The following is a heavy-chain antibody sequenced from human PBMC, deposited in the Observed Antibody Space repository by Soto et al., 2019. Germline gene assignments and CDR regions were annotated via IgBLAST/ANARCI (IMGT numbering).Heavy chain of an antibody. CDR2: ISAYNGNT. CDR1: GYTFTSYG. D-gene: IGHD4-17*01. J-gene: IGHJ6*02. CDR3: ERIIDYGGGYYYYGMDV. Sequence: ASVKVSCKASGYTFTSYGISWVQQAPGQGLEWMGWISAYNGNTNYAQELQGRVTMTTDTSTSTAYMELRSLRSDDTAVYYCERIIDYGGGYYYYGMDVWGQGTTVTVSS. V-gene: IGHV1-18*01.